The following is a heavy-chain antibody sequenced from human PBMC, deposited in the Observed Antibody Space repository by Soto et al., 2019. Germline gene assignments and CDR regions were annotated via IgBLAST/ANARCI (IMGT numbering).Heavy chain of an antibody. J-gene: IGHJ6*02. CDR3: ARDRVPPYYGMDV. CDR2: IYSGGST. V-gene: IGHV3-53*01. CDR1: GFTVSSNY. Sequence: GGSLRLSCAASGFTVSSNYMSWVRQAPGKGLEWVSVIYSGGSTYYADSVKGRFTTSRDNSKNTLYLQMNSLRAEDTAVYYCARDRVPPYYGMDVWGQGTTVTVSS. D-gene: IGHD3-10*01.